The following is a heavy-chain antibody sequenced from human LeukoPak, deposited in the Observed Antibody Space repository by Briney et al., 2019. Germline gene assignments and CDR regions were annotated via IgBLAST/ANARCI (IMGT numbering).Heavy chain of an antibody. CDR2: IYHSGST. J-gene: IGHJ4*02. V-gene: IGHV4-30-2*01. CDR3: VRARPKNPFDC. D-gene: IGHD2/OR15-2a*01. Sequence: PSETLSLTCAVSGGSISSGGYSWSWIRQPPGKGLEWIGYIYHSGSTYYNPSLKSRVTISVDRSKNQFSLQLNSVTPEDTAVYYCVRARPKNPFDCWGQGTVVTVSS. CDR1: GGSISSGGYS.